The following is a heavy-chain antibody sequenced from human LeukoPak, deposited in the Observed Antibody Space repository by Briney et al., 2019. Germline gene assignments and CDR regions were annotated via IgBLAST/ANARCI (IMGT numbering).Heavy chain of an antibody. V-gene: IGHV3-23*01. Sequence: PGGCLRLSCXASGFTFSSYAXSWVRQATGKGLEWVSTFSGSVANTYYPHSVPGRFTISRYNSKTTLYLHLNSLRAEDTAVYYCAKERAGYTNPYSFDYWGQGTLVTVSS. CDR1: GFTFSSYA. CDR2: FSGSVANT. CDR3: AKERAGYTNPYSFDY. D-gene: IGHD3-16*02. J-gene: IGHJ4*02.